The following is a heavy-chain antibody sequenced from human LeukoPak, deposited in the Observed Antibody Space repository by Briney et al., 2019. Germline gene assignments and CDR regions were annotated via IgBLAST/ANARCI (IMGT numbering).Heavy chain of an antibody. CDR2: FSGGGDST. D-gene: IGHD1-26*01. CDR3: AREVGPLDY. CDR1: GFTFSSYA. V-gene: IGHV3-23*01. J-gene: IGHJ4*02. Sequence: GGSLRLSCAASGFTFSSYAMSWVRQAPGKGLEWVSSFSGGGDSTYFADSVRGRFTVSRDNSMNTLYLQMSSLRAEDTAVYYCAREVGPLDYWGQGVLVTVSS.